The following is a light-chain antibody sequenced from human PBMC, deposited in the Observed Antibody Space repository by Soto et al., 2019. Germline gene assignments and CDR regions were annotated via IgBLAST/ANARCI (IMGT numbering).Light chain of an antibody. CDR2: AAS. V-gene: IGKV3-15*01. CDR1: QSVSSN. J-gene: IGKJ1*01. CDR3: QQYYNWPLP. Sequence: ELVMTQSPGSLSVSPGERVTLSCRASQSVSSNLAWYQQKPGQTPRLLIYAASTRATGIPARFSGSGSGTEFTLTISSLQSEDFAVYYCQQYYNWPLPFGQGTKVDIK.